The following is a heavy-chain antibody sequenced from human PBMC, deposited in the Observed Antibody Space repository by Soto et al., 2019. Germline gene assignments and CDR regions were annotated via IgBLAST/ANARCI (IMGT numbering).Heavy chain of an antibody. J-gene: IGHJ5*02. V-gene: IGHV3-30*18. D-gene: IGHD5-12*01. Sequence: QVQLVESGGGVVQPGRSLRLSCAASGFSFSPYGIHWVRQAPGKGLEWVAVMSYDGKSKYYADSVKGRFTISGDNSQNTLHLQMNSLRPEDTAVYYCAKGKGRDSGYDFLFASWGQGTLVTVSS. CDR1: GFSFSPYG. CDR3: AKGKGRDSGYDFLFAS. CDR2: MSYDGKSK.